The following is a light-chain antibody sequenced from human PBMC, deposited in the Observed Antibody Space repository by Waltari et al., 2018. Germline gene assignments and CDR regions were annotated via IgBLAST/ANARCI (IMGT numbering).Light chain of an antibody. Sequence: SYELTQPPSVSVSPGQTASITCSGDTLGNRYVSVFKQAPGQSPILVIYQYNKRPSGIPERFSGSNSGNTATLTISVTQAVDEADYSCQAWDSSSTVVFGGGTKLTVL. CDR2: QYN. CDR1: TLGNRY. CDR3: QAWDSSSTVV. J-gene: IGLJ2*01. V-gene: IGLV3-1*01.